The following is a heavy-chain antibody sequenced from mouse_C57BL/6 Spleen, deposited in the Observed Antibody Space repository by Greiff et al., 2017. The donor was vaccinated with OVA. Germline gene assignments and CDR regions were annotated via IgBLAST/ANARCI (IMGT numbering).Heavy chain of an antibody. Sequence: QVQLQQPGAELVKPGASVKLSCKASGYTFTEYSIHWVKQRPGQGLEWIGWFYPGSGSIKYNEKFKDKATLTADKSSSTVYMELSSLTSEDSAVYFCARHGVEYGGFDYWGQGTTLTVSS. D-gene: IGHD1-2*01. V-gene: IGHV1-62-2*01. CDR1: GYTFTEYS. CDR2: FYPGSGSI. CDR3: ARHGVEYGGFDY. J-gene: IGHJ2*01.